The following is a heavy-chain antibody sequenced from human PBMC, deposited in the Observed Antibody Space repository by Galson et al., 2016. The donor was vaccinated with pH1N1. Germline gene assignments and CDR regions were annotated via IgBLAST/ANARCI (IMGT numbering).Heavy chain of an antibody. CDR2: ISYVESNK. CDR1: GFTFSHYA. Sequence: SLRLSCAASGFTFSHYAMHWVRQAPGKGLKWVAVISYVESNKDYADSVKGRFTVSRDNSKNTLYLQMNSLRAEDTALYYCARDHVYGDYFERFFDLWGRGTLVTVSS. D-gene: IGHD4-17*01. J-gene: IGHJ2*01. CDR3: ARDHVYGDYFERFFDL. V-gene: IGHV3-30-3*01.